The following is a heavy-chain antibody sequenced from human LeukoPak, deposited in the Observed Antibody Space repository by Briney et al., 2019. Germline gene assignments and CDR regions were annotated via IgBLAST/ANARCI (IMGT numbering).Heavy chain of an antibody. J-gene: IGHJ4*02. CDR1: GFTVSSNS. D-gene: IGHD3-3*01. V-gene: IGHV3-23*01. Sequence: GGSLRLSCTVSGFTVSSNSMSWVRQAPGKGLEWVSVISGRGDNTFYADSVKGRFTISRDNSKNTLSLQMNSLRAEDTAVYYCAKVSSRFLEWEDLDYWGQGTLVTVSS. CDR3: AKVSSRFLEWEDLDY. CDR2: ISGRGDNT.